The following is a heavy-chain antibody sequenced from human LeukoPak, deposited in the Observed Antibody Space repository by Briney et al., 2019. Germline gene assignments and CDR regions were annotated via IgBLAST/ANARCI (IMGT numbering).Heavy chain of an antibody. D-gene: IGHD3-10*01. J-gene: IGHJ4*02. Sequence: SETLSLTCTVSGGSISSYYWSWIRQPPGKGLEWIGYIYCSGSTNYNPSLKSRVTISVDTSKNQFSLKLSSVTAADTAVYYCARNPPLWFGEIDWGQGTLVTVSS. CDR1: GGSISSYY. CDR2: IYCSGST. CDR3: ARNPPLWFGEID. V-gene: IGHV4-59*01.